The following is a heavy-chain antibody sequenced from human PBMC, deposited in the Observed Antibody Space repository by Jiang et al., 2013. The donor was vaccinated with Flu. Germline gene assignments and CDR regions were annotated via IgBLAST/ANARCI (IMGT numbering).Heavy chain of an antibody. J-gene: IGHJ6*02. Sequence: GAEVKKPGASVKVSCKASGYTFTSYGISWVRQAPGQGLEWMGWISAYNGNTNYAQKLQGRVTMTTDTSTSTAYMELRSLRSDDTAVYYCARDLREELGMSYGMDVWGQGPIGHRLL. V-gene: IGHV1-18*01. CDR3: ARDLREELGMSYGMDV. CDR2: ISAYNGNT. CDR1: GYTFTSYG. D-gene: IGHD7-27*01.